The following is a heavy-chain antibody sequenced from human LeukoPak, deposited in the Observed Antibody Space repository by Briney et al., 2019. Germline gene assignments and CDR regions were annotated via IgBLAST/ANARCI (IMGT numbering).Heavy chain of an antibody. CDR1: GFTFSSYS. V-gene: IGHV3-48*01. Sequence: PGGSLRLSCAASGFTFSSYSMNWVRQAPGRGLEWVSYISSSSSTIYYADSVKGRFTISRDNAKNSLYLQMNSLRAEDTAVYYCARGDTAMVMGYWGQGTLVTVSS. CDR3: ARGDTAMVMGY. D-gene: IGHD5-18*01. J-gene: IGHJ4*02. CDR2: ISSSSSTI.